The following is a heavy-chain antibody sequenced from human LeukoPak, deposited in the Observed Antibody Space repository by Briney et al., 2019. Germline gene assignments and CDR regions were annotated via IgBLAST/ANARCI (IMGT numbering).Heavy chain of an antibody. J-gene: IGHJ4*02. Sequence: SETLSLTCTVSGGSISGYYWNWIRQPPGKGLEWLGYTYPSGNSDYNPSLKSRVSMSVDTSKKQISLRLSSVTAADTAVYYCTRRTRIAAGVYNIDFWGQGTLVTVSS. CDR3: TRRTRIAAGVYNIDF. D-gene: IGHD6-25*01. CDR2: TYPSGNS. V-gene: IGHV4-4*09. CDR1: GGSISGYY.